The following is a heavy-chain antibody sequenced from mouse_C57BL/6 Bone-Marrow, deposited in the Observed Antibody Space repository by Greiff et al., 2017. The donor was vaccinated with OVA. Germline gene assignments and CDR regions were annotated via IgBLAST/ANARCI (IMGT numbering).Heavy chain of an antibody. CDR3: AKPWVSWFAY. J-gene: IGHJ3*01. V-gene: IGHV5-17*01. CDR2: ISSGSSTI. D-gene: IGHD4-1*01. Sequence: EVKVVESGGGLVKPGGSLKLSCAASGFTFSDYGMHWVRQAPEKGLEWVAYISSGSSTIYYADTVKGRFTISRDNAKNTLFLQMTSLRSEDTAMYYCAKPWVSWFAYWGQGTLVTVSA. CDR1: GFTFSDYG.